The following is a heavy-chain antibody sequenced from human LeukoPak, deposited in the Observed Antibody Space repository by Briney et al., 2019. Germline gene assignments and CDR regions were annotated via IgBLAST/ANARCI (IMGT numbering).Heavy chain of an antibody. V-gene: IGHV4-61*01. CDR3: ARVVMGYSSGWFDY. J-gene: IGHJ4*02. Sequence: PSETLSLTCTVSGGSISSGSYYWSWFRQPPGKGLEWIGYIYYSGSTNYNPSLKSRVTISVDTSKNQFSPKLSSVTAADTAVYYCARVVMGYSSGWFDYWGQGTLVTVSS. CDR2: IYYSGST. CDR1: GGSISSGSYY. D-gene: IGHD6-19*01.